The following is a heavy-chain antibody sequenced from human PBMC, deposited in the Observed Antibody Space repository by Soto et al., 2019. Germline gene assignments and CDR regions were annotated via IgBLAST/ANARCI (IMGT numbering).Heavy chain of an antibody. J-gene: IGHJ4*02. CDR1: GYTFTSYG. D-gene: IGHD3-10*01. CDR3: AREMVRGVGSDY. CDR2: ISTYNGNT. Sequence: QVQLVQSGAEVKKPGASVKVSCKASGYTFTSYGISWVRQAPGQGLEWMGWISTYNGNTKYAQKLQGRVTMTTDTSTSTAYMELRSVRSAESAVFYCAREMVRGVGSDYWGQGTLVTVSS. V-gene: IGHV1-18*01.